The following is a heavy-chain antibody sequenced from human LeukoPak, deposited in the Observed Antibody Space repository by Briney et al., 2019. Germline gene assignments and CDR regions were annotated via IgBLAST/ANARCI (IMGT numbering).Heavy chain of an antibody. V-gene: IGHV4-31*03. CDR3: ARRWSGYYFNWFDP. Sequence: PSETLSLTCTVSGGSISSGGYYWSWIRQHPGKGLEWIGYIYYSGSTYYNPSLKSRVTISVDTSKNQFSLKLSSVTAADTAVYYCARRWSGYYFNWFDPWGQGTLVTVSS. CDR2: IYYSGST. CDR1: GGSISSGGYY. J-gene: IGHJ5*02. D-gene: IGHD3-3*01.